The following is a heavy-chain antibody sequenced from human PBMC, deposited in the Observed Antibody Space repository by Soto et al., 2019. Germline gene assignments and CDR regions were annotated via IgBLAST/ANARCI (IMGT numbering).Heavy chain of an antibody. V-gene: IGHV4-59*01. CDR3: ARGRFYYFGMDV. Sequence: AETLSLTCTASGGTISSYYRSWIRQPPGKGLEWIGDIYYSGSTNYNPSLKSRVTISVDTAKNQFSLKLSSVTAADSAVYYCARGRFYYFGMDVWGQGTTVTVSS. J-gene: IGHJ6*02. CDR2: IYYSGST. CDR1: GGTISSYY.